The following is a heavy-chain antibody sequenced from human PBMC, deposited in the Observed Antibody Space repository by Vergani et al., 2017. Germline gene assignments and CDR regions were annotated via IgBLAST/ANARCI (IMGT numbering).Heavy chain of an antibody. Sequence: QVQLVQSGAEVKKPGASVEVSCKASGYPFTSFGTTWVRKAPGQGLWWMEWIRAEKGKTTNAQKLQGRGTMTTDTSTSTAYMELRSLRSDDTAVYYCARESAYYYDSSGYYSDYFDYWGQGTLVTVSS. J-gene: IGHJ4*02. CDR1: GYPFTSFG. D-gene: IGHD3-22*01. CDR2: IRAEKGKT. CDR3: ARESAYYYDSSGYYSDYFDY. V-gene: IGHV1-18*01.